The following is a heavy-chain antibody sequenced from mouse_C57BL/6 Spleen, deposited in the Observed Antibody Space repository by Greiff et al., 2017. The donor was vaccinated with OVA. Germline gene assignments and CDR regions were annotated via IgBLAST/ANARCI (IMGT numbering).Heavy chain of an antibody. CDR1: ASTFTSSW. J-gene: IGHJ4*01. Sequence: QLQLNHPGAELVKPGASGKLSSKASASTFTSSWLQWVKQRPGQGLEWIGEIDPSDSYTNYNQKFKGKATLTVDTSSSTAYMQLSSLTSEDSAVYYCARGGMDYWGQGTSVTVSS. CDR2: IDPSDSYT. V-gene: IGHV1-50*01. CDR3: ARGGMDY.